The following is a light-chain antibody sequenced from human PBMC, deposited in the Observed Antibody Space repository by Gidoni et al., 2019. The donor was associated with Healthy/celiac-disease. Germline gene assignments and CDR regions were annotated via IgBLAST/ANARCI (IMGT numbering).Light chain of an antibody. CDR1: SSDVGGYNY. V-gene: IGLV2-11*01. CDR2: DVS. CDR3: CSYAGSYTYWV. J-gene: IGLJ3*02. Sequence: QSALTQPRSVSGSLGQSVTISCTGTSSDVGGYNYVSWYQQHPGKAPKLMIYDVSKRPSGVPDRFSGSKSGNTASLTISGLQAEDEAGYYCCSYAGSYTYWVFGGGTKLTVL.